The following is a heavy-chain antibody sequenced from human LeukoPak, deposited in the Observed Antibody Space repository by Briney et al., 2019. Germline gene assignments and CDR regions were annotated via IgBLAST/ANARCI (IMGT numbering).Heavy chain of an antibody. CDR2: ISSSSSYT. CDR1: GFTFSDYY. CDR3: ARDAPFVVVPAAIVGYFDL. J-gene: IGHJ2*01. D-gene: IGHD2-2*01. V-gene: IGHV3-11*05. Sequence: PGGSLRLSCAASGFTFSDYYMSWIRQAPGKGLEWVSYISSSSSYTNYADSVKGRFTISRDNAKNSLYLQMSSLRAEDTAVYYCARDAPFVVVPAAIVGYFDLWGRGTLVTVSS.